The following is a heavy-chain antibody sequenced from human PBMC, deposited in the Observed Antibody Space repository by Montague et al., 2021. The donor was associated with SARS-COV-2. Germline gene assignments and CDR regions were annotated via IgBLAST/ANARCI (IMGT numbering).Heavy chain of an antibody. CDR3: ARDQGGYSYNDY. Sequence: SLRLSCAASGFTFTSYGMHWVRQAPGKGLEWVAVISFDGTNKYYTDSVKGRFTISRDNSKNTLYLQMHSVRPEDTAVYYCARDQGGYSYNDYWGQGTLVTVSS. D-gene: IGHD5-18*01. CDR2: ISFDGTNK. J-gene: IGHJ4*02. V-gene: IGHV3-30-3*01. CDR1: GFTFTSYG.